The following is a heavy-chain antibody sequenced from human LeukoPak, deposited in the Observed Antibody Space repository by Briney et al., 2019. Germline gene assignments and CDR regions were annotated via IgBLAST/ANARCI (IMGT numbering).Heavy chain of an antibody. V-gene: IGHV3-33*01. D-gene: IGHD5-12*01. CDR3: ARDRLRGYSGYDPWYVFDY. Sequence: PGRSLRLSCAASGFTFSNYGMHWVRQAPGKGLEWVADIWYDGSNKYYADSVKGRFTISRDNSMNTLYLQMNSLRAEDTAVYYCARDRLRGYSGYDPWYVFDYWGQGTLVTVSS. J-gene: IGHJ4*02. CDR2: IWYDGSNK. CDR1: GFTFSNYG.